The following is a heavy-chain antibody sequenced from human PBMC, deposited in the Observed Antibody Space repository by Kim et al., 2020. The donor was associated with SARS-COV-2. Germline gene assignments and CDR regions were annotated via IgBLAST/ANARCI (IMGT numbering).Heavy chain of an antibody. CDR3: ARGDSSSWTFDY. D-gene: IGHD6-13*01. Sequence: NYAQKFQGRVTITADKSTSTAYMELSSLRSEDTAVYYCARGDSSSWTFDYWGQGTLVTVSS. J-gene: IGHJ4*02. V-gene: IGHV1-69*04.